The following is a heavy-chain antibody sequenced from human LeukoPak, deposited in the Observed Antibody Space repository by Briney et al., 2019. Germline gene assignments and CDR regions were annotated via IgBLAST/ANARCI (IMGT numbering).Heavy chain of an antibody. CDR2: IWYDASKT. D-gene: IGHD3-10*01. Sequence: PGGSLRLSCAASGFTFTDYGLHWVRQAPGKGLEWVAVIWYDASKTFYADSVKGRFTISRDDAMNTLYLQMDNLSADDTAVYYCVRESGGDYYMDVWGKGTTVIVSS. CDR3: VRESGGDYYMDV. J-gene: IGHJ6*03. CDR1: GFTFTDYG. V-gene: IGHV3-33*01.